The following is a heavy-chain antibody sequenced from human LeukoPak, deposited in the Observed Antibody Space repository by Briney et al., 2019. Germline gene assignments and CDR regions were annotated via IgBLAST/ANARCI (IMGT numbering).Heavy chain of an antibody. V-gene: IGHV3-53*01. CDR2: IYSGGST. Sequence: GGSLRLSCAASGFSVSSNYMSWVRQAPGKGLECVSVIYSGGSTYYADSVKGRFTISRDNSKNTLYLQMNSLRAEDTAVYYCAKDGYFDWLRANYYFDYWGQGTLVTVSS. J-gene: IGHJ4*02. CDR1: GFSVSSNY. CDR3: AKDGYFDWLRANYYFDY. D-gene: IGHD3-9*01.